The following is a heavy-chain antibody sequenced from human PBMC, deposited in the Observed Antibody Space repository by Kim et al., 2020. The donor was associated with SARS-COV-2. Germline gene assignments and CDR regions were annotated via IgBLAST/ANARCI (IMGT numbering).Heavy chain of an antibody. CDR2: IWYDGSNK. V-gene: IGHV3-33*01. Sequence: GGSLRLSCAASGFTFSSYGMHWVRQAPGKGLEWVAVIWYDGSNKYYADSVKGRFTISRDNSKNTLYLQMNSLRAEDTAVYYCARAGYGSGSWAGGNYYYGMDVWGQGTTVTVSS. J-gene: IGHJ6*02. CDR1: GFTFSSYG. D-gene: IGHD3-10*01. CDR3: ARAGYGSGSWAGGNYYYGMDV.